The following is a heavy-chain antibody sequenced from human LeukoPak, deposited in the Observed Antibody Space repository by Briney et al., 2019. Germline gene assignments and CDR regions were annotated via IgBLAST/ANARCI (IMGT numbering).Heavy chain of an antibody. V-gene: IGHV1-69*13. CDR1: GGTFSSYA. D-gene: IGHD4-17*01. CDR3: ARAPYGDYGGDYYYYYMDV. Sequence: ASVKVSCKASGGTFSSYAINWVRQAPGQGLEWMGGIIPFFGTTNYAQKFQGRVTITADESTSTAYMELSSLRSEDTAVYYCARAPYGDYGGDYYYYYMDVWGRGTPVTVSS. J-gene: IGHJ6*03. CDR2: IIPFFGTT.